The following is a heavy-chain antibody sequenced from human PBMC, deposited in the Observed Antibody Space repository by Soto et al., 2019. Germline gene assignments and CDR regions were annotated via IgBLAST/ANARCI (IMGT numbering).Heavy chain of an antibody. CDR1: GYTFTGYY. CDR3: AMGGRYRALSCMGV. D-gene: IGHD3-16*02. V-gene: IGHV1-2*04. J-gene: IGHJ6*04. Sequence: ASVKVSCKASGYTFTGYYMHWVRQAPRQGLEWMGWINPNSGGTNYAQKFQGWVTMTRDTSISTAYMELSRLRSDDTAVYYCAMGGRYRALSCMGVSGTGPTGTVSS. CDR2: INPNSGGT.